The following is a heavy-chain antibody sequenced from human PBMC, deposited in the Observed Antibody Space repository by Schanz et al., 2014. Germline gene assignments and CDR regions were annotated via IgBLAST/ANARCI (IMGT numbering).Heavy chain of an antibody. CDR3: AKDPSHGDYDYYFDY. CDR1: GFTFSSYG. V-gene: IGHV3-23*04. CDR2: ISHSGGSK. Sequence: VQLVESGGGLVQPGGSLRLSCAASGFTFSSYGMHWVRQAPGKGLEWVSSISHSGGSKYYADSVKGRFTISRDNSKNTLYLQMNSLRAEDTAVYYCAKDPSHGDYDYYFDYWGQGTLVTVSS. D-gene: IGHD3-22*01. J-gene: IGHJ4*02.